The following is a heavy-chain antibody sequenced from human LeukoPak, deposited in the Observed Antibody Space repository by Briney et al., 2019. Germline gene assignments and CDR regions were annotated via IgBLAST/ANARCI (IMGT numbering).Heavy chain of an antibody. J-gene: IGHJ4*02. CDR3: ARGVAEGSGYSYY. V-gene: IGHV3-30*04. CDR1: GFTFSSYA. Sequence: PGGSLRLACAASGFTFSSYAVDSVRQAPGKGLGLVAVIAYDGSNKYYADSVKGRFTITRDNSKNTLYLQMNSLRAEDTAVYYCARGVAEGSGYSYYRGQGTIVTVSS. D-gene: IGHD6-19*01. CDR2: IAYDGSNK.